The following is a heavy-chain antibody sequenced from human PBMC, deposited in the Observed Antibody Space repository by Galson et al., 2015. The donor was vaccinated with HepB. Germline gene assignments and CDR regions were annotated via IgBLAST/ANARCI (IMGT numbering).Heavy chain of an antibody. Sequence: SLRLSCAASGFTFSSYAMSWVRQAPGKGLEWVSAISGSGGSTYYADSVKGRFTISRDNSKNTLYLQMNSLRAEDTAVYYCAKSTPQLIVATTRGWFDPWGQGTLVTVSS. V-gene: IGHV3-23*01. J-gene: IGHJ5*02. CDR1: GFTFSSYA. CDR2: ISGSGGST. CDR3: AKSTPQLIVATTRGWFDP. D-gene: IGHD5-12*01.